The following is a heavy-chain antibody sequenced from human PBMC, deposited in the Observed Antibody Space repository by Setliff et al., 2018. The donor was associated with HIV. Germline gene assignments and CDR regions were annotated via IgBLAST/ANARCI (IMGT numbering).Heavy chain of an antibody. Sequence: SETLSLTCTVSGASITSHYWSWIRQSPGRELEWIGYIYSTGSTNYNPSLQSRVSISMDASKNKFSLKVTPVTSADTAVYYCAKGAGFYGDYTFDYWGQGNLVTVSS. D-gene: IGHD4-17*01. J-gene: IGHJ4*02. CDR2: IYSTGST. CDR1: GASITSHY. CDR3: AKGAGFYGDYTFDY. V-gene: IGHV4-59*11.